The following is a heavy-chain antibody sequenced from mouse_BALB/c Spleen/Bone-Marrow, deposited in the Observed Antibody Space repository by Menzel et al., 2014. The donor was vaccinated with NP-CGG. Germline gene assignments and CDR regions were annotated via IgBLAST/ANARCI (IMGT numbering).Heavy chain of an antibody. V-gene: IGHV5-9-4*01. Sequence: EVKLVESGGDLVKPGGSLKLSCAASGFTFSTYAMSWVGQSPEKRLEWVAEISSGGSYTYYPETVTGRFTISRDNAKNTLHLEMSSLRSEYTAMYYCARDGYGSSDWGQGTLVTVSA. CDR3: ARDGYGSSD. CDR1: GFTFSTYA. J-gene: IGHJ3*01. CDR2: ISSGGSYT. D-gene: IGHD1-1*01.